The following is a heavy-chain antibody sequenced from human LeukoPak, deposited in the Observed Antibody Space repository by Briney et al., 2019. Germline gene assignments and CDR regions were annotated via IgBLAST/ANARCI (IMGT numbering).Heavy chain of an antibody. CDR1: GGSFSGYY. CDR3: ARGVAMDFDY. Sequence: PSETLSLTCAVYGGSFSGYYWSWIRQPPGKGLEWIGEINHSGSTNYNPSLKSRVTISVDTSKNQFSLKLSSVTAADTAVYYCARGVAMDFDYWGQGTLVTVSS. V-gene: IGHV4-34*01. D-gene: IGHD5-24*01. J-gene: IGHJ4*02. CDR2: INHSGST.